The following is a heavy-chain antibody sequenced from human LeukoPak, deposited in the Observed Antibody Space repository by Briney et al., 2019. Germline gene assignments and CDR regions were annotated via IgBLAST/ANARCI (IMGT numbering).Heavy chain of an antibody. CDR3: ARAWDY. CDR2: ISAYNGNT. V-gene: IGHV1-18*01. CDR1: TSR. Sequence: ASVKVSCKATSRISWVRQAPGQGLEWMGWISAYNGNTNYAQKLQGRVTMTTDTSTSTAYMELRSLRSDDTAVYYCARAWDYWGQGTLVTVSS. J-gene: IGHJ4*02.